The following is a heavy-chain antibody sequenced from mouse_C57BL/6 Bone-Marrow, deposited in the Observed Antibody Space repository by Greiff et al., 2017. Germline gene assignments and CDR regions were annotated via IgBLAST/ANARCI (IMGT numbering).Heavy chain of an antibody. CDR2: IDPSDSET. CDR3: ARGYGNYEAWFAY. CDR1: GYTFTSYW. J-gene: IGHJ3*01. V-gene: IGHV1-52*01. D-gene: IGHD2-10*02. Sequence: VQLQQPGAELVRPGSSVKLSCKASGYTFTSYWMHWVKQRPIQGLEWIGNIDPSDSETHYNQKFKDKATLTVDKSSSTAYMQLSSLTSEDSAFYYCARGYGNYEAWFAYWGQGTLVTVSA.